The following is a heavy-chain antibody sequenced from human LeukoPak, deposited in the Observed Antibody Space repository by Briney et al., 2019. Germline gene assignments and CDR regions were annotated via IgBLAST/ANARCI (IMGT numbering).Heavy chain of an antibody. J-gene: IGHJ4*02. D-gene: IGHD1-26*01. V-gene: IGHV1-2*02. Sequence: GASVKVSCKASGYTFTDYFLHWVRQAPGQGLERMGWINPNSGGTTYAQKFQGRVTVARDTSSSTAFMELNRLASDDTAVYYCARDDYSGSYRPFDHWGQGTLVTVSS. CDR1: GYTFTDYF. CDR3: ARDDYSGSYRPFDH. CDR2: INPNSGGT.